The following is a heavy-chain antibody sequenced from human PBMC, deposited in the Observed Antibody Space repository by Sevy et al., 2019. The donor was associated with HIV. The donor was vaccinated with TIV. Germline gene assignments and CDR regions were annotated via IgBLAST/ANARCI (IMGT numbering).Heavy chain of an antibody. CDR3: AKYGATGLTTVTTEGYYFDY. V-gene: IGHV3-23*01. J-gene: IGHJ4*02. Sequence: GGSLRLSCAASGFTFSSYAMSWVRQAPGKGLEWVSAISGSGGSTYYADSVKGRFTISRDNSKNTLYLQMNSLRAEDTAVYYCAKYGATGLTTVTTEGYYFDYWGQGTLVTVSS. CDR1: GFTFSSYA. D-gene: IGHD4-17*01. CDR2: ISGSGGST.